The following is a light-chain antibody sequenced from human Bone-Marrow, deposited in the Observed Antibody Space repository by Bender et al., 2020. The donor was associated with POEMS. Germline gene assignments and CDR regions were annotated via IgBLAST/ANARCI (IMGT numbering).Light chain of an antibody. V-gene: IGLV2-14*03. CDR2: SVS. CDR1: SSDVGASNF. CDR3: SSYTGSSTVV. Sequence: QAALTQPASVSGSPGQSITISCTGTSSDVGASNFVSWYQQHPGEAPKLMIYSVSNRPSGVSHRFSGSKSGNTASLTISGLQAEDEADYFCSSYTGSSTVVFGGGTKLTVL. J-gene: IGLJ2*01.